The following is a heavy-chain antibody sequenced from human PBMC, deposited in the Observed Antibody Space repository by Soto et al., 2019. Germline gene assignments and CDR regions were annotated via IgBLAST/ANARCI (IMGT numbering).Heavy chain of an antibody. J-gene: IGHJ3*02. CDR3: ARDRSGRDAFDI. CDR2: IWYDGSNK. CDR1: RVSVWISV. V-gene: IGHV3-33*01. Sequence: AACRVSVWISVMHGARKAPGKGLEWVAVIWYDGSNKYYADSVKGRFTISRDNSKNTLYLQMNSLRAEDTAVYYCARDRSGRDAFDIWVQRTMVP. D-gene: IGHD2-15*01.